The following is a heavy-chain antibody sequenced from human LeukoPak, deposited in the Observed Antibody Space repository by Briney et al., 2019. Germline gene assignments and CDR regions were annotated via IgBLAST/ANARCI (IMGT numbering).Heavy chain of an antibody. Sequence: PSETLSLTCTVSGGSISSTSYYWGWIRQPPGEGLEWIGSIYYSGTTYYNPSLKSRVTISLDTSQNQFSLRLTSATAADTAVYYCASQLGYGSGTYYNKLFDYWGQGTLLTVSS. V-gene: IGHV4-39*01. CDR1: GGSISSTSYY. J-gene: IGHJ4*02. CDR2: IYYSGTT. CDR3: ASQLGYGSGTYYNKLFDY. D-gene: IGHD3-10*01.